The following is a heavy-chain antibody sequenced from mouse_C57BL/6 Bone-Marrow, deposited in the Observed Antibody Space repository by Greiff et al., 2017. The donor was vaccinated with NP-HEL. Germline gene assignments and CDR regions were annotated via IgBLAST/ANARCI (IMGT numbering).Heavy chain of an antibody. CDR3: TRFYAYYAMDY. V-gene: IGHV5-9-1*02. D-gene: IGHD1-1*01. CDR1: GFTFSSYA. Sequence: EVNVVESGEGLVKPGGSLKLSCAASGFTFSSYAMSWVRQTPEKRLEWVAYISSGGDYIYYADTVKGRFTISRDNARNTLYLQMSSLKSEDTAMYYCTRFYAYYAMDYWGQGTSVTVSS. J-gene: IGHJ4*01. CDR2: ISSGGDYI.